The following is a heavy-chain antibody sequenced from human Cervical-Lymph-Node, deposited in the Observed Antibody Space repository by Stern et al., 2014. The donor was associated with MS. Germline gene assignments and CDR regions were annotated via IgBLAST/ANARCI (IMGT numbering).Heavy chain of an antibody. CDR2: IYPDDSDT. CDR1: GYTFTNYW. CDR3: ARPIAAAGTWAFDI. V-gene: IGHV5-51*01. D-gene: IGHD6-13*01. J-gene: IGHJ3*02. Sequence: VQLVQSGAEVKKPGESLKISCQGSGYTFTNYWIGWVRQMPGKGLEWMGIIYPDDSDTRYSPSFQGQVTISADKSITTAYLQWSSLKASDTAMYYCARPIAAAGTWAFDIWGQGTMVIVSS.